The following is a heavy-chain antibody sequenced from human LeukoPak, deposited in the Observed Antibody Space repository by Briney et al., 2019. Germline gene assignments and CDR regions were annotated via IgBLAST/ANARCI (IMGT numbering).Heavy chain of an antibody. J-gene: IGHJ5*02. Sequence: SGGSLRLSCAASGFTFSDYSMSWIRQAPGKGLEWVSYISTSSSYTNYADSVKGRFTISRDNAKNSLYLQMNSLRAEDTAVYYCARDARGQVWFGELLYTGFDPWGQGTLVTVSS. V-gene: IGHV3-11*05. CDR3: ARDARGQVWFGELLYTGFDP. CDR1: GFTFSDYS. D-gene: IGHD3-10*01. CDR2: ISTSSSYT.